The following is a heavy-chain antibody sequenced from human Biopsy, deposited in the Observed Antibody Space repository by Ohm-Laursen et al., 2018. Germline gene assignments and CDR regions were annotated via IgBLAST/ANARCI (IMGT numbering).Heavy chain of an antibody. CDR2: ISSSSNSI. V-gene: IGHV3-21*01. Sequence: GSLRLSCTASRLTFCRYSMHWVRQAPGKGLEWVSSISSSSNSIYYGDSVKGRFTISRDNAKISLYLQMNSLRAEDTAVYYCERVLLPAAAVHYGMDVWGQGTTVTVSS. CDR3: ERVLLPAAAVHYGMDV. J-gene: IGHJ6*02. D-gene: IGHD2-2*01. CDR1: RLTFCRYS.